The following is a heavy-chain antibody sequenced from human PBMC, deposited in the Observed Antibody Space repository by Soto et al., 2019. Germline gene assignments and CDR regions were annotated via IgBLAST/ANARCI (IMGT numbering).Heavy chain of an antibody. CDR3: ARDLPPVDY. V-gene: IGHV1-18*01. Sequence: QIQLGQSGAEVQKPGASVKVSCKASGYTFSSYHITWVRQAPGQGLEWMGWISAYNGNTNYAQNLQGRVTMTTDPSTSTAYRELRSLRSDDTDVYYCARDLPPVDYWGQGTLVTVSS. CDR1: GYTFSSYH. CDR2: ISAYNGNT. J-gene: IGHJ4*02.